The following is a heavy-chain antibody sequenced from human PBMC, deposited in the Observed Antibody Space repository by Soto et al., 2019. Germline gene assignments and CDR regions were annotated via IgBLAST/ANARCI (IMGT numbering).Heavy chain of an antibody. CDR3: ATAFTIFGVVITHHFDY. J-gene: IGHJ4*02. Sequence: GASVKVSCKVSGYTLTELSMHWVRQAPGKGLEWMGGFDPEDGETIYAQKFQGRVTMTEDTSTDTAYMELSSLRSEDTAVYYCATAFTIFGVVITHHFDYWGQGTLVTVSS. D-gene: IGHD3-3*01. CDR2: FDPEDGET. V-gene: IGHV1-24*01. CDR1: GYTLTELS.